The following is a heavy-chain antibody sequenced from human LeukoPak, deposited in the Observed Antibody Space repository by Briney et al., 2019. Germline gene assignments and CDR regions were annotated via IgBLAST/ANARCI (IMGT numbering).Heavy chain of an antibody. D-gene: IGHD5-18*01. Sequence: GGSLRLSCAASGFTFRSYSMSWVRQAPGKGLEWVSAISGSGGSTYYADSVKGRFTISRDNSKNTLYLQMNSLRAEDTAVYYCAKDKTGGYSYGDFDYWGQGTLVTVSS. CDR2: ISGSGGST. J-gene: IGHJ4*02. CDR1: GFTFRSYS. V-gene: IGHV3-23*01. CDR3: AKDKTGGYSYGDFDY.